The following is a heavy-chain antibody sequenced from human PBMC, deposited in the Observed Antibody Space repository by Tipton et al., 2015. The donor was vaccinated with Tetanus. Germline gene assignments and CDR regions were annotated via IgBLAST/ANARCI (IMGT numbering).Heavy chain of an antibody. CDR1: GFTFSDHY. V-gene: IGHV3-11*06. D-gene: IGHD6-25*01. J-gene: IGHJ4*02. CDR2: ISSTTSYI. CDR3: ASGSTLDY. Sequence: SLRLSCTASGFTFSDHYMAWIRQAPGKGLEWVSSISSTTSYIYYADSVKGRFTISRDNAKNSLYLQMNSLRAEDTAVYYCASGSTLDYWGLGTLVTVSS.